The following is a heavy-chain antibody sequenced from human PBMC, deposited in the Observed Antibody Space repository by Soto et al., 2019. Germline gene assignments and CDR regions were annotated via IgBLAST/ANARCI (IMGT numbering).Heavy chain of an antibody. CDR3: ARGSSIAGLYYGMDV. J-gene: IGHJ6*02. D-gene: IGHD6-6*01. V-gene: IGHV4-31*03. CDR1: GVSVSSGGYY. CDR2: NYYSGIT. Sequence: SETLSLTCTVSGVSVSSGGYYWTWIRQHPGKGLEWIGYNYYSGITYYNPSLKSRVTISLDTSKNQFSLKLSSVTATDTAVYYCARGSSIAGLYYGMDVWGQGTTVTSP.